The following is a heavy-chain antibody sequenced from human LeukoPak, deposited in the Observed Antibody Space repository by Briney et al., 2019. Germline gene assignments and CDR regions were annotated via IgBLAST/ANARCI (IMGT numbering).Heavy chain of an antibody. CDR1: GGTFSSYA. Sequence: ASVKVSCKASGGTFSSYAISWVRQAPGQGLEWMGGIIPIFGTANYAQKFQGRVTITADKSTSTAYMELSSLRSEDTAVYYCARIIAARHHYYYMDVWGKGTTVTVSS. D-gene: IGHD6-6*01. J-gene: IGHJ6*03. CDR3: ARIIAARHHYYYMDV. CDR2: IIPIFGTA. V-gene: IGHV1-69*06.